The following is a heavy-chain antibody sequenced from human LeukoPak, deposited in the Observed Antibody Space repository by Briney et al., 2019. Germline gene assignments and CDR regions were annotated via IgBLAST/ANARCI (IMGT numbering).Heavy chain of an antibody. CDR3: ARDLRPSNAFDI. Sequence: PSETLSLTCTVSGGSISSYYWSWIRQPPGKGLEWIGYIYYSGSTNYNPSLKSRVTISVDTSKNQFSLKLSSVTAADTAVHYCARDLRPSNAFDIWGQGTMVTVSS. CDR1: GGSISSYY. CDR2: IYYSGST. V-gene: IGHV4-59*01. J-gene: IGHJ3*02. D-gene: IGHD6-6*01.